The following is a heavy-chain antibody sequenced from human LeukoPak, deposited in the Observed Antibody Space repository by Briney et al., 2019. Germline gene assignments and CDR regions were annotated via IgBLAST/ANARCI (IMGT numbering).Heavy chain of an antibody. CDR2: TSHSGST. D-gene: IGHD2-15*01. Sequence: KPSETLSLTCAVYGGSFSGYYWSWIRQPPGKGLEWIGGTSHSGSTNYNPSLESRVTISADTSKNQFSLKLTSVTAADTAVYYCARVERLGYEDYWGQGTLVTVSS. CDR3: ARVERLGYEDY. J-gene: IGHJ4*02. CDR1: GGSFSGYY. V-gene: IGHV4-34*01.